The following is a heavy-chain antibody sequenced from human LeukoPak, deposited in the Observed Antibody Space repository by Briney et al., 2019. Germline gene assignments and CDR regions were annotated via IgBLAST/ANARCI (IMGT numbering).Heavy chain of an antibody. D-gene: IGHD5-18*01. CDR2: ISGSGGST. Sequence: QSGGSLRLSCAASGFTFSSYAMSWVRQAPGKGLEWVSAISGSGGSTYYADSVKGRFTISRDNSKNTLYLQMNSLRAEDTAVYYCAKREIQLWVGPNWFDPWGQGTLVTVSP. V-gene: IGHV3-23*01. CDR3: AKREIQLWVGPNWFDP. CDR1: GFTFSSYA. J-gene: IGHJ5*02.